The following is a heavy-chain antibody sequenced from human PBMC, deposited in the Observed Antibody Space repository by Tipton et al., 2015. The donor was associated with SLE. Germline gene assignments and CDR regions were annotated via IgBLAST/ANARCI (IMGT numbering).Heavy chain of an antibody. CDR1: GGSLSWSKYF. Sequence: LRLSCSVSGGSLSWSKYFWGWIRQPPGEGLEWIGTFSYSGTTYYNPSLKSRATISLAPSKNQFSLNLNSVTAADTAVYYCARRGGTFSPFDYWGQGILVTVSS. D-gene: IGHD1-1*01. CDR2: FSYSGTT. V-gene: IGHV4-39*01. CDR3: ARRGGTFSPFDY. J-gene: IGHJ4*02.